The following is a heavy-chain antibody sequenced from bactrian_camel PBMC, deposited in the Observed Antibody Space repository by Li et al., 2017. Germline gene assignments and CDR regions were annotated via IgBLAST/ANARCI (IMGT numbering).Heavy chain of an antibody. J-gene: IGHJ6*01. CDR1: GATDNPYY. Sequence: DVQLVESGGDSVQAGGSLRLSCAASGATDNPYYMGWFRQSPGKEREGVAAILLRGDDTAYADSVKGRFTISQDNAESTVNLQMNDLKAEDTGVYYCAATVFGRLGRSRGVFTARSFSSWGQGTQVTVS. CDR2: ILLRGDDT. D-gene: IGHD2*01. V-gene: IGHV3S40*01. CDR3: AATVFGRLGRSRGVFTARSFSS.